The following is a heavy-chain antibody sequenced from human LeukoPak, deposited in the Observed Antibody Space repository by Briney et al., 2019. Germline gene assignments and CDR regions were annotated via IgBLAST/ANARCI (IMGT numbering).Heavy chain of an antibody. CDR3: ARRDYDILAGAFDI. CDR1: GYTLTELS. D-gene: IGHD3-9*01. V-gene: IGHV1-46*01. Sequence: ASVKVSCKVSGYTLTELSMHWVRQAPGKGLEWMGIINPSGGSTSYAQKFQGRVTMTRDTSTSTVYMELSSLRSEDTAVYYCARRDYDILAGAFDIWGQGTMVTVSS. CDR2: INPSGGST. J-gene: IGHJ3*02.